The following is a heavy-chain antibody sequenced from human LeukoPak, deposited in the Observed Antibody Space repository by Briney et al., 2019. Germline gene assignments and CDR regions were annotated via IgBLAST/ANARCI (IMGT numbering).Heavy chain of an antibody. J-gene: IGHJ6*03. CDR2: INHSVST. V-gene: IGHV4-34*01. CDR1: GGSFSGYY. D-gene: IGHD6-6*01. Sequence: PSETLSLTCAVYGGSFSGYYWSWIRQPPGKRLEWIGEINHSVSTNYNPSLKSRVTISVDTSKNQFSLMLSSVTAADTAVYYCATRARRPYYYYYYMDVWGKGTTVTVSS. CDR3: ATRARRPYYYYYYMDV.